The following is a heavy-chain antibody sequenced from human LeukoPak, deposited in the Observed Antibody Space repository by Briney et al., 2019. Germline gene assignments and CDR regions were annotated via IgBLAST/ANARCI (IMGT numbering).Heavy chain of an antibody. D-gene: IGHD3-10*01. CDR2: IYYSGST. J-gene: IGHJ4*02. CDR3: ASLWFGEFHY. Sequence: PSETLSLTCTVSGGSISSYYWSWIRQPPGKGLEWIGYIYYSGSTNYNPSLKSRVTISVDTSKNQFSLKLSSVTAADTAVYYCASLWFGEFHYWGQGTLVTVSS. V-gene: IGHV4-59*01. CDR1: GGSISSYY.